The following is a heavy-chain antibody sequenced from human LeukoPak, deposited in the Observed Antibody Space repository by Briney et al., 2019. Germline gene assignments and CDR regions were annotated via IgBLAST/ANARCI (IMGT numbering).Heavy chain of an antibody. CDR2: ISGSGGST. V-gene: IGHV3-23*01. J-gene: IGHJ4*02. D-gene: IGHD4-23*01. CDR3: AKGYGGNSDFDY. Sequence: PGGSLRLSCAASGFTFSSYAMSWVRQAPGKGLEWVSAISGSGGSTYYADSVKGRFTISRDNYKNTLYLQMNSLRAEDTAVYYCAKGYGGNSDFDYWGQGTLVTVSS. CDR1: GFTFSSYA.